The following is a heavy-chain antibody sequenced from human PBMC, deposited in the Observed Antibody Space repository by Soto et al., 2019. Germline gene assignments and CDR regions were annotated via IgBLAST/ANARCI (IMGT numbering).Heavy chain of an antibody. CDR1: GGSVSSGSYY. J-gene: IGHJ6*02. V-gene: IGHV4-61*01. D-gene: IGHD3-3*01. CDR3: AIDHPLSSGYYKGDYYYYGMDV. Sequence: SETLSLTCTVSGGSVSSGSYYWSWIRQPPGKGLEWIGYIYYSGSTNYNPSLKSRVTISVDASKDHFSLKLSSVTAADTAVYYCAIDHPLSSGYYKGDYYYYGMDVWGQGTTVTVSS. CDR2: IYYSGST.